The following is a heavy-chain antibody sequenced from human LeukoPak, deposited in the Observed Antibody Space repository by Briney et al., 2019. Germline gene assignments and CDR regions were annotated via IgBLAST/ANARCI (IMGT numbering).Heavy chain of an antibody. J-gene: IGHJ4*02. Sequence: SETLSLTCAAYGGSFSSYYWSWIRQPPGKGLEWIGEINHSGSTNYNPSLKSRVTISLDTSKIQFSRKLSSVTAADTAVYYCARDSGSYYLDYWGQGTLVTVSS. D-gene: IGHD1-26*01. CDR2: INHSGST. CDR3: ARDSGSYYLDY. CDR1: GGSFSSYY. V-gene: IGHV4-34*01.